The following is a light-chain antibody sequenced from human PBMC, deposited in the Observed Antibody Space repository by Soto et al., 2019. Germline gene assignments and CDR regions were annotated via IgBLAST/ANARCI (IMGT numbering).Light chain of an antibody. Sequence: DIVMTQSPDSLAVSLGERATINCKSSQSVLYSSNNKNYLAWYQQKPGQLPKLLIYWASTLESGVPARFSGSGSGTDFTLTISSLQAEDVAVYYCQQYYSTLFTFGPGTKVDIK. J-gene: IGKJ3*01. V-gene: IGKV4-1*01. CDR1: QSVLYSSNNKNY. CDR3: QQYYSTLFT. CDR2: WAS.